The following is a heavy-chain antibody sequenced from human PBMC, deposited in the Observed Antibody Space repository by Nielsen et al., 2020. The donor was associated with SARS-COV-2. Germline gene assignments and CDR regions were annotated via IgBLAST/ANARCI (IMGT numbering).Heavy chain of an antibody. Sequence: GGSLRLSCAASGFTFDDYAMHWVRQAPGKGLEWVSGISWNSGSIGYADSVKGRFTISRDNAKNSLYLQMNSLRAEDTALYYCAKLGDYYYDGSGLVSDYWGQGTLVTVSS. CDR1: GFTFDDYA. D-gene: IGHD3-22*01. V-gene: IGHV3-9*01. J-gene: IGHJ4*02. CDR3: AKLGDYYYDGSGLVSDY. CDR2: ISWNSGSI.